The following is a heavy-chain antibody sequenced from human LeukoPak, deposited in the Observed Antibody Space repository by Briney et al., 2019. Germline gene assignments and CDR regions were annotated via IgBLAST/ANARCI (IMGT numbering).Heavy chain of an antibody. CDR1: GFTVSSNY. D-gene: IGHD2-15*01. CDR3: ASGYCSGGSCYSGFDY. V-gene: IGHV3-66*02. J-gene: IGHJ4*02. Sequence: GGSLRLSCAASGFTVSSNYMSWVRQAPGKGLEWVSVIYSGGSTYYADSVKGRFTISRDNSKNTLYLQMNSLRAEDTAVYHCASGYCSGGSCYSGFDYWGQGTLVTVSS. CDR2: IYSGGST.